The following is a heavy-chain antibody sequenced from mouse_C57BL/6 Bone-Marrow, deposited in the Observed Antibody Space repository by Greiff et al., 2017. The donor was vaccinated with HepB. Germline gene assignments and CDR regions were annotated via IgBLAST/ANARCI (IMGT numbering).Heavy chain of an antibody. Sequence: VQLKESGAELVKPGASVKLSCTASGFNIKDYYMHWVKQRTEQGLEWIGRIDPEDGETKYAPKFQGKATITADTSSNTAYLQLSSQTSEDTAVYYCARESNYYGGDWFAYWGQGTLVTVSA. CDR2: IDPEDGET. J-gene: IGHJ3*01. CDR1: GFNIKDYY. V-gene: IGHV14-2*01. CDR3: ARESNYYGGDWFAY. D-gene: IGHD1-1*01.